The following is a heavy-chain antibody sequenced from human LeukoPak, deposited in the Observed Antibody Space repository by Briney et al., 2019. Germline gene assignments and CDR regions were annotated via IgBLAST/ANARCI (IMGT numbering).Heavy chain of an antibody. V-gene: IGHV3-23*01. CDR2: ISGSGGNT. D-gene: IGHD2-15*01. Sequence: PGGSLRLSCAASGFTFSSYAMSWVRQAPGKGLEWVSAISGSGGNTYYADSVKGRFTISRDNSKNTLYLQRNSLRAEDTAVYYCAKVRCSGGSCYPNWFDPWGQGTLVTVSS. CDR3: AKVRCSGGSCYPNWFDP. CDR1: GFTFSSYA. J-gene: IGHJ5*02.